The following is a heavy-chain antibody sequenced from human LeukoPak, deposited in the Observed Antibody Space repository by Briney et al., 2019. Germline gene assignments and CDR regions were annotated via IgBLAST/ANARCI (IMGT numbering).Heavy chain of an antibody. CDR1: VYTFTRYY. Sequence: GASVKVSCKASVYTFTRYYINWVRQATGQGLEWMGWMNPNSGNTGYAQKFQGRVTMTRNTSISTAYMELSSLRSEDTAVYYCARGRGYQLLYYYYYYGMDVWGQGTTVTVSS. D-gene: IGHD2-2*01. CDR2: MNPNSGNT. V-gene: IGHV1-8*01. CDR3: ARGRGYQLLYYYYYYGMDV. J-gene: IGHJ6*02.